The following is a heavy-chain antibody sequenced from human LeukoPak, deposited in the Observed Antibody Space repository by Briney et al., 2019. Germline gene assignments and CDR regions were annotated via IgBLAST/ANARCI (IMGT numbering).Heavy chain of an antibody. V-gene: IGHV3-33*01. J-gene: IGHJ4*02. CDR3: ARDRSYDFWSGYSTPDY. CDR2: IWYDGSNK. CDR1: GFTFSSYG. Sequence: PGGSLRLSCAASGFTFSSYGMHWVRQAPGKGLEWVAVIWYDGSNKYYADSVKGRFTISRDNSKNTLDPQMNSLRAEDTAVYYCARDRSYDFWSGYSTPDYWGQGTLVTVSS. D-gene: IGHD3-3*01.